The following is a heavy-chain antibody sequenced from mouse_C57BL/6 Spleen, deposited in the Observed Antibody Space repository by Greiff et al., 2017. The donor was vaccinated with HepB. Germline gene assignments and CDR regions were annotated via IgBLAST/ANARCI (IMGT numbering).Heavy chain of an antibody. J-gene: IGHJ2*01. CDR2: IWSGGST. V-gene: IGHV2-4*01. CDR3: AKNGGSSGYYFDY. CDR1: GFSLTSYG. D-gene: IGHD3-2*02. Sequence: QVQLQQSGPGLVQPSQSLSITCTVSGFSLTSYGVHWVRQPPGKGLEWLGVIWSGGSTDYNAAFISRLSISNDNSKSQVFFKMNSLQADDTAIYYCAKNGGSSGYYFDYWGQGTTLTVSS.